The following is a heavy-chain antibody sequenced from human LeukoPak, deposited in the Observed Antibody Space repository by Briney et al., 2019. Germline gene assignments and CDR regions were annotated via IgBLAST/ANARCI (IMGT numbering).Heavy chain of an antibody. J-gene: IGHJ4*02. V-gene: IGHV4-59*01. CDR2: NYNSGTI. Sequence: SETLSLTCDVSGGSISTYYWSWIRQPPGKGLEWIGYNYNSGTINYNPSLRSRVTVSVDRSKNQFSLRLTSVTAADTAVYYCARERASAGPHFDHWGRGILVTVSS. CDR3: ARERASAGPHFDH. CDR1: GGSISTYY. D-gene: IGHD6-13*01.